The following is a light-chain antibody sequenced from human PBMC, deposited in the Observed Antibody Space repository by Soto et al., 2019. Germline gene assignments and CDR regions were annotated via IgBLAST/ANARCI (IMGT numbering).Light chain of an antibody. CDR2: DVT. J-gene: IGLJ2*01. V-gene: IGLV2-14*03. CDR3: SSYTTSSTLV. CDR1: TYDIGYYDY. Sequence: QPVLTQPASVSGSPGQSITISCTGTTYDIGYYDYVSWYQQHPGKAPKLIIYDVTYRPSGASDRFSGSKSGNTASLTISGLQAEDEAEYYCSSYTTSSTLVFGGGTKLTVL.